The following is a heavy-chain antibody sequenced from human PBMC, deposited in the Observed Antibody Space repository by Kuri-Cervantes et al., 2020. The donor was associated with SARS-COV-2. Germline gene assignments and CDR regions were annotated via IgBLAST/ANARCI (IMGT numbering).Heavy chain of an antibody. CDR3: ARRLVNWGGAFDI. J-gene: IGHJ3*02. CDR1: GYTFTGYY. V-gene: IGHV1-2*02. Sequence: ASVKVSCKASGYTFTGYYMHWVRQAPGQGLEWMGWINPNSGGTNYAQKFQGRVTMTRDTSISTAYMELSSLRSEDTAVYYCARRLVNWGGAFDIWGQGTMVTVSS. D-gene: IGHD7-27*01. CDR2: INPNSGGT.